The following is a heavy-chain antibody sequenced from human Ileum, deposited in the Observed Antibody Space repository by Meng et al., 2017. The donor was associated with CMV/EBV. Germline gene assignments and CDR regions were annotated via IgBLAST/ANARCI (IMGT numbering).Heavy chain of an antibody. CDR2: ISYSGST. V-gene: IGHV4-31*03. D-gene: IGHD3-3*01. CDR1: GASIRSSGYF. CDR3: ARLIRGITIFGVVTPDYFDY. Sequence: LRLSCTVSGASIRSSGYFWSWIRQHPGKGLEWIGYISYSGSTYYNPSLKSRVTISVDTSKNQFSLKLSSVTAADTAVYYCARLIRGITIFGVVTPDYFDYWGQGTLVTVSS. J-gene: IGHJ4*02.